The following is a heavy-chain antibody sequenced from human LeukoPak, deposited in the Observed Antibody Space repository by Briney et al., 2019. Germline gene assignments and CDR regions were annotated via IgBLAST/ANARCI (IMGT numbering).Heavy chain of an antibody. V-gene: IGHV4-39*07. D-gene: IGHD3-10*01. Sequence: NPSETLSLTCTVSGGSISSGSYYWSWIRQPPGKGLEWIGEINHSGSTNYNPSLKSRVTISVDTSKNQFSLKLSSVTAADTAVYYCARGMMVRGVRSFDPWGQGTLVTVSS. CDR1: GGSISSGSYY. CDR2: INHSGST. J-gene: IGHJ5*02. CDR3: ARGMMVRGVRSFDP.